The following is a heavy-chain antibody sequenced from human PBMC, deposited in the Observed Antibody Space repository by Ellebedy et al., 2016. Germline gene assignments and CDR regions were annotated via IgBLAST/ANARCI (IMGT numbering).Heavy chain of an antibody. CDR1: GFTFSSFS. CDR3: ATTPGGYCTITSCYSPRFDL. D-gene: IGHD2-2*01. Sequence: GGSLRLXCAASGFTFSSFSMNWVRQAPGKGLEWVSYISSDSETTSYEDSVEGRFTISRDNSENTLYLQMHSLRAEDTAVYYCATTPGGYCTITSCYSPRFDLWGQGTLVTVSS. J-gene: IGHJ5*02. V-gene: IGHV3-48*01. CDR2: ISSDSETT.